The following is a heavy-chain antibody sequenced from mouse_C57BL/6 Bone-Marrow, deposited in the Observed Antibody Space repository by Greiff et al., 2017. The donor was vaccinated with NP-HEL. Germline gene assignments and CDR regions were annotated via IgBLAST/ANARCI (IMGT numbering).Heavy chain of an antibody. CDR3: ARHGISYAMDY. V-gene: IGHV5-9*01. CDR2: ISGGGGNT. Sequence: DVKLVESGGGLVKPGGSLKLSCAASGFTFSSYTMSWVRQTPEKRLEWVATISGGGGNTYYPDSVKGRFTISRDNAKNTRYLQMSSLRSEDTALYYCARHGISYAMDYWGQGTSVTVSS. J-gene: IGHJ4*01. CDR1: GFTFSSYT.